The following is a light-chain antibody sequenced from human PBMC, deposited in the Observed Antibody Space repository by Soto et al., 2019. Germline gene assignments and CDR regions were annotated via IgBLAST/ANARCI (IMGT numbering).Light chain of an antibody. CDR2: GNS. CDR3: QSYDSSLSGSGV. Sequence: QSVLTQPPSVSGAPGQGVTISCTGSSSNIGAGYDVHWYQQLPGTAPKLLIYGNSNRPSGVPDRFSGSKSGTSASLAITGLQAEDEADYYCQSYDSSLSGSGVFGIGTKVTVL. V-gene: IGLV1-40*01. CDR1: SSNIGAGYD. J-gene: IGLJ1*01.